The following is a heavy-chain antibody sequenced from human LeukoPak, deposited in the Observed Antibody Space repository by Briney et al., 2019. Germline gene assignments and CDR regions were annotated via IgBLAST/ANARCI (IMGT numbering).Heavy chain of an antibody. D-gene: IGHD5-12*01. J-gene: IGHJ4*02. Sequence: VASVKVSCKASGGTFSSYAISWVRQASGQGLEWMGRIIPILGIANYAQKFQGRVTITADKSTSTAYMELSSLRSEDTAVYYCARENIVATGYYFDYWGQGTLVTVSS. V-gene: IGHV1-69*04. CDR2: IIPILGIA. CDR3: ARENIVATGYYFDY. CDR1: GGTFSSYA.